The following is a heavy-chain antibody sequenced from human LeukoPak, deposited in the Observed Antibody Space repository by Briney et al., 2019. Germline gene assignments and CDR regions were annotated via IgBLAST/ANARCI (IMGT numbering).Heavy chain of an antibody. Sequence: PGGSLTLSCPASGFTFSNYAMSWVRPAAAGGLAGVSAISGSGDRTFHADSVKGRFTTSRDNSKNTLSLQMSGLRVEDSAVYFCAKDTSAWWYHRAYMNVWGTGTTVTVSS. V-gene: IGHV3-23*01. J-gene: IGHJ6*03. CDR3: AKDTSAWWYHRAYMNV. CDR2: ISGSGDRT. CDR1: GFTFSNYA. D-gene: IGHD2-15*01.